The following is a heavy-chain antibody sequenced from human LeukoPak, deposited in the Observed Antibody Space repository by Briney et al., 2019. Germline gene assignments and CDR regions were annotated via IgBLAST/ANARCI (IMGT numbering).Heavy chain of an antibody. CDR3: AKPHSAYQRGYFFGY. J-gene: IGHJ4*02. CDR2: ISYDGNEK. Sequence: PGGSLRLSCAASGFTFSTYGIHWVRQAPGKGLERVAVISYDGNEKYYTDSVKRRFTISRDNARNTLYLQMNRLRGDDTAFYFCAKPHSAYQRGYFFGYWGQGTLVTVSS. D-gene: IGHD5-12*01. CDR1: GFTFSTYG. V-gene: IGHV3-30*18.